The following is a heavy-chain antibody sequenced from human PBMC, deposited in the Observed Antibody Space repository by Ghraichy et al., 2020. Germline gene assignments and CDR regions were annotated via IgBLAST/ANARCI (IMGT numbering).Heavy chain of an antibody. CDR2: IIPIFGTA. J-gene: IGHJ6*02. CDR1: GGTFSSYA. V-gene: IGHV1-69*13. D-gene: IGHD6-19*01. CDR3: ARDFHRYSSGTDYYYYGMDV. Sequence: SVKVSCKASGGTFSSYAISWVRQAPGQGLEWMGGIIPIFGTANYAQKFQGRVTITADESTSTAYMELSSLRSEDTAVYYCARDFHRYSSGTDYYYYGMDVWGQGTTVTVSS.